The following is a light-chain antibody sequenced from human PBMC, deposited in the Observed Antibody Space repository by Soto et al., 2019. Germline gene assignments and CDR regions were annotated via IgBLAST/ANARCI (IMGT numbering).Light chain of an antibody. CDR2: DVS. J-gene: IGLJ2*01. CDR1: SSDVGGYNY. V-gene: IGLV2-14*01. Sequence: QSALTQPASVSGSPGQSITISCTGTSSDVGGYNYVSWHQQHPGKAPKLMIYDVSNRPSGVSNRFSGSKSGNTASLTISGLQAEDEADYYCRSYTSSSTLVVFGGGTKLTVL. CDR3: RSYTSSSTLVV.